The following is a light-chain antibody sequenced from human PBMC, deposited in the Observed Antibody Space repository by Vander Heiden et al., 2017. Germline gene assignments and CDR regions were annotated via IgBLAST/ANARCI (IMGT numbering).Light chain of an antibody. V-gene: IGKV1-39*01. CDR2: AAF. CDR3: HQIYSGFT. J-gene: IGKJ3*01. Sequence: DIQMTQSPSSMSASVGDRVTITCRASQSINSNLNWYQQRPGKCPKLLIYAAFSWQSGVPSRFSGSGSGTDFTLTISSRQPEDLGTYYCHQIYSGFTFGRGTKVHIK. CDR1: QSINSN.